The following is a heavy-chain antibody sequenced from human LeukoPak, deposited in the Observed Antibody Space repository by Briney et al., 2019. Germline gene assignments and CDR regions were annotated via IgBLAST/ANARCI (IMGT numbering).Heavy chain of an antibody. CDR1: GGSISSSSYY. D-gene: IGHD3-9*01. Sequence: PSETLSLTCTVSGGSISSSSYYWGWIRQPPGKGLEWIGSIYYSGSTYYNPSLKSRVTISVDTSKNQFSLKLSSVTAADTAVYYCARRDYPSFDLDYWGQGTLVTVSS. J-gene: IGHJ4*02. CDR3: ARRDYPSFDLDY. CDR2: IYYSGST. V-gene: IGHV4-39*01.